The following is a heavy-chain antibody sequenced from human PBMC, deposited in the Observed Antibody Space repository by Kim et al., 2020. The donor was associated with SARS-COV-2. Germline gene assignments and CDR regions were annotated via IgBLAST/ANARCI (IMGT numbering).Heavy chain of an antibody. CDR3: ARGGEGSTWPFDY. V-gene: IGHV1-3*01. Sequence: YSQKFQGRVTITRDTAASTAYMELSSLRSEDSAVYYCARGGEGSTWPFDYWGQGSLVTVSS. D-gene: IGHD6-13*01. J-gene: IGHJ4*02.